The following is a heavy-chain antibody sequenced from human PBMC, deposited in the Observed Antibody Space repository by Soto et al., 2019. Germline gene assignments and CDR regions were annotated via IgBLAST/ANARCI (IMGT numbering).Heavy chain of an antibody. V-gene: IGHV4-59*01. J-gene: IGHJ3*02. CDR3: ARTYTDAFDI. CDR2: FHYGRST. Sequence: PSETLSLTCSVSGGSISGYYWSWIRQPPGKGLEWIGYFHYGRSTNYNPSLKSRVTISVDTSKNQFSLNLSSVTAADTAVYYCARTYTDAFDIWGQGTMVTVSS. D-gene: IGHD2-2*02. CDR1: GGSISGYY.